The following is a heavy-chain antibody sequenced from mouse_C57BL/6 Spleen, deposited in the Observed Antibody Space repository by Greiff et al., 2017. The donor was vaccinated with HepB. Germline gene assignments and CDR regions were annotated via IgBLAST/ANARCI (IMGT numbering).Heavy chain of an antibody. D-gene: IGHD4-1*01. J-gene: IGHJ3*01. CDR2: IDPSDSYT. CDR1: GYTFTSYW. V-gene: IGHV1-50*01. Sequence: QVQLQQPGAELVKPGASVKLSCKASGYTFTSYWMQWVKQRPGQGLEWIGEIDPSDSYTNYNQKFKGKATLTVDTSSSTAYMQLSSLTSEDSAVYYCARGTGTGAYWGQGTLVTVSA. CDR3: ARGTGTGAY.